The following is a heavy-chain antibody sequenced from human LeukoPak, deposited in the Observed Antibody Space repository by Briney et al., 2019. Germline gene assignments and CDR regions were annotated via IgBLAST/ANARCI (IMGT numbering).Heavy chain of an antibody. CDR1: GGSISSGGYS. D-gene: IGHD3-22*01. Sequence: SQTLSLTCAVSGGSISSGGYSWSWIRQPPGKGLEWIGYIYHSGSTYYNPSLKSRVTISVDRSKNQFSLKLSSVTAADTAVYYCAREGYNDSSGYYIGYWGQGTLVTVSS. CDR3: AREGYNDSSGYYIGY. J-gene: IGHJ4*02. CDR2: IYHSGST. V-gene: IGHV4-30-2*01.